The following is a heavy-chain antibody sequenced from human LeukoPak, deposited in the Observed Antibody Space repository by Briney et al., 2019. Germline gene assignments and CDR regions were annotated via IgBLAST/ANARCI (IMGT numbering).Heavy chain of an antibody. CDR1: GLTFSNYG. J-gene: IGHJ4*02. Sequence: PGGSLRLSCAASGLTFSNYGMHWVRQAPGKGLEWVAFISYDGSNKYYADSVKGRFTISRDNSKKMLYLQVNSLRAEDTAVYYCAKDPRRYSRTGGYFDYWGQGTLVTVSS. CDR2: ISYDGSNK. D-gene: IGHD6-13*01. V-gene: IGHV3-30*18. CDR3: AKDPRRYSRTGGYFDY.